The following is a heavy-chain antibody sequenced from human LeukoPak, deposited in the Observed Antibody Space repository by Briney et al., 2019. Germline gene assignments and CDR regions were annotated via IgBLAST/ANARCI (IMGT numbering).Heavy chain of an antibody. D-gene: IGHD3-22*01. V-gene: IGHV4-59*08. CDR3: ARVIVVDYYFDY. CDR1: GGTFSSYY. Sequence: PSETLSLTCAVYGGTFSSYYWSWIRQPPGKGLEWIGYIYYSGSTNYNPSLKSRVTISVDTSKNQFSLKLSSVTAADTAVYYCARVIVVDYYFDYWGQGTLVTVSS. CDR2: IYYSGST. J-gene: IGHJ4*02.